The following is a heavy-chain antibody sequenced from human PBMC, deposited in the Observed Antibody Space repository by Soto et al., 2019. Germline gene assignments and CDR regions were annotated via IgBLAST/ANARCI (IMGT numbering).Heavy chain of an antibody. Sequence: QLQLQESGSGLVKPSQTLSLTCAVSGGSISSGGYSWSWIRQPPGKGLEWIGYIYHSGSTYYNPSLKSRVTISVDRSKNQFSLKLSSVTAADTAGYYCARRRRAGNWYFDLWGRGTLVTVSS. CDR2: IYHSGST. CDR3: ARRRRAGNWYFDL. J-gene: IGHJ2*01. V-gene: IGHV4-30-2*01. CDR1: GGSISSGGYS.